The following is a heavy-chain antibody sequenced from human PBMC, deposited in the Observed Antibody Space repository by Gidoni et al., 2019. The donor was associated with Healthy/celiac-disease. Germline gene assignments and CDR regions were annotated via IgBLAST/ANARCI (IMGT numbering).Heavy chain of an antibody. Sequence: PGKGLECMAGFDPEDGETIYAQNFQGRVTMTEDTSTDTAYMELSSLRSEDTTVYYCATVIAVAGWDGMDFWGQGTTVTVSS. CDR3: ATVIAVAGWDGMDF. J-gene: IGHJ6*02. D-gene: IGHD6-19*01. V-gene: IGHV1-24*01. CDR2: FDPEDGET.